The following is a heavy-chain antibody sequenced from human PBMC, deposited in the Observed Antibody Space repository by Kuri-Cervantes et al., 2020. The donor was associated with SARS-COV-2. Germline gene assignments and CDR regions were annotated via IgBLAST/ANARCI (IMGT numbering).Heavy chain of an antibody. CDR1: GGSISSYY. Sequence: GSLRLSCTVSGGSISSYYWSWIRQPPGKGLEWIGYIYYSGSTNYNPSLKSRVTISVDTSKNQFSLKLSSLTAADTAVYYCARSLGTTGDYWGQGTLVTVSS. V-gene: IGHV4-59*01. D-gene: IGHD1-1*01. CDR2: IYYSGST. J-gene: IGHJ4*02. CDR3: ARSLGTTGDY.